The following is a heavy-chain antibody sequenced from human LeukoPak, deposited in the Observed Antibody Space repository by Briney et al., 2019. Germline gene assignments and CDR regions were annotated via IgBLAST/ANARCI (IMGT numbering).Heavy chain of an antibody. J-gene: IGHJ4*02. Sequence: GASVKVSCKASGYTFTGYYMHWVRQAPGQGLEWRGWINPNSGGTNYAQKFQGRVTMTRDTSISTAYMELSRLRSDDTAVYYCAREGVLGQQLVQILDYWGQGTLVTVSS. V-gene: IGHV1-2*02. D-gene: IGHD6-13*01. CDR2: INPNSGGT. CDR3: AREGVLGQQLVQILDY. CDR1: GYTFTGYY.